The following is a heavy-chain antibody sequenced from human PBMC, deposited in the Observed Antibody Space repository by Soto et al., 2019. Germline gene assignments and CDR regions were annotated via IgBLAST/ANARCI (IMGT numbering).Heavy chain of an antibody. CDR2: IKSKTDGGTT. V-gene: IGHV3-15*07. Sequence: EVQLVESGGGLVKPGGSLRLSCAASGVTFSNAWMNWVRQAPGKGLEWVGRIKSKTDGGTTDYAAPVKGRFTISRYDSKNTLYLQLNILKTEETAVYNCETEYTVNTSYGRDVWGQGTKVTVSS. CDR1: GVTFSNAW. J-gene: IGHJ6*02. D-gene: IGHD3-22*01. CDR3: ETEYTVNTSYGRDV.